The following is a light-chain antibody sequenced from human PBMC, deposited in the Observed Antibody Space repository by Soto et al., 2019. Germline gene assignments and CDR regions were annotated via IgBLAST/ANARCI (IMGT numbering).Light chain of an antibody. CDR3: GTWASRRHAYG. Sequence: QWVPTQPPSVSAAPGQKGTIFCSGSSSNFGNNYVSWYQQLPESAPKLLIYDNNKRHRGIPYRFSHSKFDTSATLALTGHQTGDESEYYCGTWASRRHAYGCGSGSKGTVL. V-gene: IGLV1-51*01. J-gene: IGLJ1*01. CDR1: SSNFGNNY. CDR2: DNN.